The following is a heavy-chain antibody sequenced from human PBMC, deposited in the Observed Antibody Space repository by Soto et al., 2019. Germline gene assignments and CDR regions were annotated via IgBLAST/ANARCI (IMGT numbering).Heavy chain of an antibody. J-gene: IGHJ6*02. V-gene: IGHV3-30*18. Sequence: ESRGGVVQPGRSLRLSCAASGFTFSSYGMHWVRQAPGKGLEWVAVISYDGSNKYYADSVKGRFTISRDNSKNTLYLQMNSLRAEDTAVYYCAKDVVVGATTGLGDYYYYYGMDVWGQGTTVTVSS. CDR2: ISYDGSNK. CDR1: GFTFSSYG. D-gene: IGHD1-26*01. CDR3: AKDVVVGATTGLGDYYYYYGMDV.